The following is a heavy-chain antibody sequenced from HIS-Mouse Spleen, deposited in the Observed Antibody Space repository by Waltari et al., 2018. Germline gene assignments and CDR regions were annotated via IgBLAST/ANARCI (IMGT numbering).Heavy chain of an antibody. J-gene: IGHJ2*01. CDR1: GGSLSSRRYY. Sequence: QLQLQESGPGLVKPSETLSLTCPVSGGSLSSRRYYWGWIRQPPGKGLEWIGSSYYSGSTYYNPSLKSRVTISVDTSKNQFSLKLSSVTAADTAVYYCAREIPYSSSWYDWYFDLWGRGTLVTVSS. D-gene: IGHD6-13*01. V-gene: IGHV4-39*07. CDR2: SYYSGST. CDR3: AREIPYSSSWYDWYFDL.